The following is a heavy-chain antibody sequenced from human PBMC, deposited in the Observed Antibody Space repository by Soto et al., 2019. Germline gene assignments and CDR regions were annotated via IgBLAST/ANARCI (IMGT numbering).Heavy chain of an antibody. CDR2: VSPPFRTS. Sequence: QVQLVQSGAEVKKPGSSVKVSCKTSGVSFNNNGIGWVRQAPGHGLERLGGVSPPFRTSNYARKFQGRISITAGASTGTVNMELRSLTSEDTAQYYCARVLYYGSGSYSPYGMDVWGQGTTVTVSS. V-gene: IGHV1-69*01. CDR3: ARVLYYGSGSYSPYGMDV. D-gene: IGHD3-10*01. CDR1: GVSFNNNG. J-gene: IGHJ6*02.